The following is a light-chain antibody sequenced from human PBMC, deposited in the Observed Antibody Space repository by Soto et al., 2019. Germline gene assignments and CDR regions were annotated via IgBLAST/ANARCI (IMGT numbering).Light chain of an antibody. V-gene: IGLV2-14*01. CDR1: RIYVGGYNY. CDR2: DVS. CDR3: SSYTSSSTLV. Sequence: QLALTLTAPLSGSSGQQSTVSCPRTRIYVGGYNYVSWYQQHPGKAPKLMIYDVSNRPSGVSNRFSGSKSGNTASLTISGLQAEDEADYYCSSYTSSSTLVFGTGTKVTVL. J-gene: IGLJ1*01.